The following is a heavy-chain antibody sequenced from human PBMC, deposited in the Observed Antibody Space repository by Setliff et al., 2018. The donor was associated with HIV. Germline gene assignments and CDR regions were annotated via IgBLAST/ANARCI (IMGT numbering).Heavy chain of an antibody. V-gene: IGHV4-39*01. Sequence: LSLTCTVSGGSISNSRYYWGWIRQPPGKGLEWIGSIYYAGSTYDNPSLKSRVTISVDTSKNQFSLKLSSVTAADTAVYYCVSNYCSAGNCYLDYWGQETLVTVSS. CDR3: VSNYCSAGNCYLDY. D-gene: IGHD2-15*01. J-gene: IGHJ4*02. CDR1: GGSISNSRYY. CDR2: IYYAGST.